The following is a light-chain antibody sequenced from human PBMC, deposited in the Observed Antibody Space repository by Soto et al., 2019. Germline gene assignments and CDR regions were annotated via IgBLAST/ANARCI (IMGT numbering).Light chain of an antibody. V-gene: IGKV1-39*01. Sequence: DIHMSQSPSSLSASVGDIVTITCRASHSINRFLNWYKQKPGKAPKLLIYAAASLQSGVPSRFSGSGSGTDFTLTISSLKTEDFANYYCQQSYSPHPVTFGHGTRLEIK. J-gene: IGKJ5*01. CDR2: AAA. CDR3: QQSYSPHPVT. CDR1: HSINRF.